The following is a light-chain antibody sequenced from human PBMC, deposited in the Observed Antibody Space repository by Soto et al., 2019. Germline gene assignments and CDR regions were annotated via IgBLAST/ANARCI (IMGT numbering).Light chain of an antibody. V-gene: IGLV2-14*01. CDR2: EVS. Sequence: QSALTQPASVSGSPGQSITISCIGASSDINTSRYVSWYQQHPGKAPKLLIYEVSIRPSGVSSRVSGSKSANTASLTISGLQPEDEADYFCSSDVSGYSLGVFGGGTKLTVL. CDR1: SSDINTSRY. CDR3: SSDVSGYSLGV. J-gene: IGLJ3*02.